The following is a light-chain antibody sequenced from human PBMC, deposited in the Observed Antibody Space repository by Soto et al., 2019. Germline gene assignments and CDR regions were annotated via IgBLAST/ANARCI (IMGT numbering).Light chain of an antibody. J-gene: IGLJ2*01. CDR2: GTS. Sequence: QTVVTQEPSLTVSPGGTVTLTCGSSTGAVTSGHYPSWFQQKPGQAPKTLIYGTSNKQSSTPARFSGSLLGGKAALTLSGAQPEDEADYYCLLSYTSARPVFGGGTKLTVL. CDR3: LLSYTSARPV. CDR1: TGAVTSGHY. V-gene: IGLV7-46*01.